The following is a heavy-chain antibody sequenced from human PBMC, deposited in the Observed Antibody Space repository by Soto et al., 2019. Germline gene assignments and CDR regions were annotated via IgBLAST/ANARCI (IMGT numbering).Heavy chain of an antibody. V-gene: IGHV1-18*01. CDR3: VMGDNYVTPTPQDV. CDR2: ISPYTGNT. J-gene: IGHJ6*02. Sequence: QVQLVQSGDEVKKPGASVKVSCKASGYIFVNYGIAWVRQAPGQGLEWMGWISPYTGNTHSATKIQGRLTMTTDTSTSTAYMELGSLTSDDTAVYYCVMGDNYVTPTPQDVWGQGNTVTVSS. CDR1: GYIFVNYG. D-gene: IGHD3-16*01.